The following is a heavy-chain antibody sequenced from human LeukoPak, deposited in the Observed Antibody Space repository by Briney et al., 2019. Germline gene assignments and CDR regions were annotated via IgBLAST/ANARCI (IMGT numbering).Heavy chain of an antibody. J-gene: IGHJ3*02. CDR2: ISSSSSYI. V-gene: IGHV3-21*01. CDR1: GFTVSSNY. CDR3: ARDCTGGTCYDAFDI. D-gene: IGHD2-15*01. Sequence: PGGSLRLSCAASGFTVSSNYMSWVRQAPGKGLEWVSSISSSSSYIYYADSVKGRFTISRDNAKNSLYLQMNSLRAGDTAVYYCARDCTGGTCYDAFDIWGQGTMVTVSS.